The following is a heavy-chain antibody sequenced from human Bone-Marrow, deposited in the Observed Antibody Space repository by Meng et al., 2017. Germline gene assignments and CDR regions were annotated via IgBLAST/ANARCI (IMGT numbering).Heavy chain of an antibody. V-gene: IGHV1-69*01. D-gene: IGHD3-10*01. CDR1: GGTFSSYA. CDR3: ARGVKGFGELLGWYFDL. Sequence: GEVVQVGAEVKKPGSSVKVSCKASGGTFSSYAISWVRQAPGQGLEWMGGIIPIFGTANYAQKFQGRVTITADESTSTAYMELSSLRSEDTAVYYCARGVKGFGELLGWYFDLWGRGTLVTVSS. CDR2: IIPIFGTA. J-gene: IGHJ2*01.